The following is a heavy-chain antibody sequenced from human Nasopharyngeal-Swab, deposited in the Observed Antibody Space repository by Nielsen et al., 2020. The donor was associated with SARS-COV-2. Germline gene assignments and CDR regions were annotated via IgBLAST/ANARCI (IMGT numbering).Heavy chain of an antibody. Sequence: GESLKISCAASGFTFSSYAMSWVRQAPGKGLEWVSAISGSGGSTYYADSVKGRSTISRDNSKNTLYLQMNSLRAEDTAVYYCAKDRSLRGRITMIVVVITGAFDIWGQGTMVTVSS. CDR2: ISGSGGST. D-gene: IGHD3-22*01. J-gene: IGHJ3*02. CDR1: GFTFSSYA. V-gene: IGHV3-23*01. CDR3: AKDRSLRGRITMIVVVITGAFDI.